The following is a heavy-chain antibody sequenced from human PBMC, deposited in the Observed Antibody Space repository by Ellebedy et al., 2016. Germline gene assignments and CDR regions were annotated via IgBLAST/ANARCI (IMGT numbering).Heavy chain of an antibody. CDR3: AKALGDCSNSNCYRNLD. Sequence: GGFLRLSXAASRFTFSSYAMNWVRQAPGKGLEWVAVISHDGSNKYYADSVKGRFTISRDNSKNTLYLQVNSLRAEDTAVYYCAKALGDCSNSNCYRNLDWGQGTLLTVSS. D-gene: IGHD2-2*02. J-gene: IGHJ4*02. CDR1: RFTFSSYA. V-gene: IGHV3-30-3*01. CDR2: ISHDGSNK.